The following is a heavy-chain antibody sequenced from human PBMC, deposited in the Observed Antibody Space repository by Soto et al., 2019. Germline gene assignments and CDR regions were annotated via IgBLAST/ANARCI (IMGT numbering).Heavy chain of an antibody. D-gene: IGHD3-3*01. Sequence: ASVKVSCKASGYTFTSYDINWVRQATGQGLEWMGWMNPNSGNTGYAQKFQGRVTMTRNTSISTAYMELSSLRSEDTAVYYCARVEALRFLEWLSKGMDVWGQGTTVTVSS. V-gene: IGHV1-8*01. CDR3: ARVEALRFLEWLSKGMDV. CDR1: GYTFTSYD. J-gene: IGHJ6*02. CDR2: MNPNSGNT.